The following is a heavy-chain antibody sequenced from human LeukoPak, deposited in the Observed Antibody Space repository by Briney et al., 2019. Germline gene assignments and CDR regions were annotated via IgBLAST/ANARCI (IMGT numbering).Heavy chain of an antibody. V-gene: IGHV3-30*04. CDR2: ISYDGSNK. CDR1: GFTFSSYA. J-gene: IGHJ6*03. D-gene: IGHD2-2*01. CDR3: AKVTGCSSTSCYYYYYYMDV. Sequence: PGRSLRLSCAASGFTFSSYAMHWVRQAPGKGLEWVAVISYDGSNKYYADSVKGRFTISRDNSKNTLYLQMNSLRAEDTAVYYCAKVTGCSSTSCYYYYYYMDVWGKGTTVTVSS.